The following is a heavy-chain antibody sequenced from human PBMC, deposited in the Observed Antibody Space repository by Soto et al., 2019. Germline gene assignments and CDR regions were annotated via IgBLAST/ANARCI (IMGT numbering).Heavy chain of an antibody. CDR1: GGSISSYY. Sequence: QVQLQESGPGLVKPSETLSLTCTVSGGSISSYYWSWIRQPPGKGLEWIGYIYYSGSTNYNPSLKSRVTISVDTSKNQFSLKLSSVTAADTAVYYCARWFGELFGAFDIWGQGTMVTVSS. J-gene: IGHJ3*02. CDR3: ARWFGELFGAFDI. CDR2: IYYSGST. D-gene: IGHD3-10*01. V-gene: IGHV4-59*01.